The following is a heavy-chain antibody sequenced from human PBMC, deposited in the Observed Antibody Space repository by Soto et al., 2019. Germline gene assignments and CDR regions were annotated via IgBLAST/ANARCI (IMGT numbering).Heavy chain of an antibody. D-gene: IGHD4-17*01. CDR1: GGSISSSNW. CDR3: ARGKGDYGDSEEDYYYYGMDV. J-gene: IGHJ6*02. V-gene: IGHV4-4*02. CDR2: IYHSGST. Sequence: SETLSLTCAVAGGSISSSNWWSWVRQPPGKGLEWIGEIYHSGSTNYNPSLKSRVTISVDKSKNQFSLKLSSVTAADTAVYYCARGKGDYGDSEEDYYYYGMDVWGQGTTVTVSS.